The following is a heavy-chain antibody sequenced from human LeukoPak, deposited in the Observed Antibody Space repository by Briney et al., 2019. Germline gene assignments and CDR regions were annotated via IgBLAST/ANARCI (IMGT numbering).Heavy chain of an antibody. CDR2: IYYSGST. J-gene: IGHJ4*02. V-gene: IGHV4-39*07. CDR3: ARVIPAYCGGDCYSANYFDY. Sequence: SQTLSLTCTVAGGSISSSSYYWGWIREPPGKGLEWIGSIYYSGSTYYNPSLKSRVTISVDTSKNQFSLKLSSVTPADTAVYYCARVIPAYCGGDCYSANYFDYWGQGTLVTVSS. CDR1: GGSISSSSYY. D-gene: IGHD2-21*02.